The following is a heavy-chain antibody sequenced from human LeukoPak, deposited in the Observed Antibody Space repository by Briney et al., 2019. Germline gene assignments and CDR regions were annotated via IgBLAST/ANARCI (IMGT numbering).Heavy chain of an antibody. CDR1: GFTFSSYA. V-gene: IGHV3-30-3*01. CDR2: ISYDGSNK. J-gene: IGHJ3*02. Sequence: PGGSLRLSCAASGFTFSSYAMSWVRQAPGKGLEWVAVISYDGSNKYYADSVKGRFTISRDNSKNTLYLQMNSLRAEDTAVYYCAREGVYYDSSGYYQDGAFDIWGQGTMVTVSS. CDR3: AREGVYYDSSGYYQDGAFDI. D-gene: IGHD3-22*01.